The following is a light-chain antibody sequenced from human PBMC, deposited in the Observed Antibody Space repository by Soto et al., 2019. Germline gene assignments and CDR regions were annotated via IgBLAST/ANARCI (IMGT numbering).Light chain of an antibody. J-gene: IGKJ4*01. V-gene: IGKV4-1*01. CDR2: WAS. CDR1: QSVLASSNNKNY. Sequence: DIVMTQCPDSLAVSLGERATINCKSSQSVLASSNNKNYLAWYQQKPGQPPKLLIYWASPRESGVPDRFSGSGSGTEFTLTISSLQAEDVAVYYCQQYYTTPLTFGGGTRVEIK. CDR3: QQYYTTPLT.